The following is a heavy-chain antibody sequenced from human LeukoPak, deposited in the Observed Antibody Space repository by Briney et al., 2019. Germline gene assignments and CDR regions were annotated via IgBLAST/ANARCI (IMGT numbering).Heavy chain of an antibody. CDR1: GFTLSNYW. V-gene: IGHV3-7*05. CDR3: AKEGRAPPM. CDR2: IKQDGSEK. D-gene: IGHD3-10*01. J-gene: IGHJ4*02. Sequence: GGSLRLSCAASGFTLSNYWMTWVRQAPGKGLEWVANIKQDGSEKYYVDSVKGRFTISRDNAKNSLYLQMNSLRAEDTAVYYCAKEGRAPPMWGQGTLVTVSS.